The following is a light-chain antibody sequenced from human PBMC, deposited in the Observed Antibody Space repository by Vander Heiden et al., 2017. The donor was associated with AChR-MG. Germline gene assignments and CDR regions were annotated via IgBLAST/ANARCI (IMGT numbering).Light chain of an antibody. J-gene: IGKJ1*01. CDR3: QKENSAPRT. CDR1: QGISSY. CDR2: GAS. Sequence: DIQMTQSPSSLSASVGDRVTITCRASQGISSYLAWYQQKPGKVPKLLIYGASNLESEVPSRFSGSGSGTDFTLTISSLQPEDVATYYCQKENSAPRTFGQGTKVEIK. V-gene: IGKV1-27*01.